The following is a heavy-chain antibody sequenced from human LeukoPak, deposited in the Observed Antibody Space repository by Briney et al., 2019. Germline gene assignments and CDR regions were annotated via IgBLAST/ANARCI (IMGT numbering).Heavy chain of an antibody. D-gene: IGHD3-3*01. CDR2: ISYDESNK. CDR1: GFSFSDFT. CDR3: ARGADTKPFWSGYWVDV. J-gene: IGHJ6*02. Sequence: GGSLRLSCAASGFSFSDFTMNWVRQAPGKGLEWVAVISYDESNKYYADSVKGRFTISRDNSKNTLYLQMNSLRAEDTAVYYCARGADTKPFWSGYWVDVWGQGTTVTVSS. V-gene: IGHV3-30*03.